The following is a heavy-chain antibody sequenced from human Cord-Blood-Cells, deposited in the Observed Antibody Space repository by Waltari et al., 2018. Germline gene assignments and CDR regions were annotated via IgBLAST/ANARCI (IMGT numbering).Heavy chain of an antibody. V-gene: IGHV4-34*01. J-gene: IGHJ4*02. CDR2: INHSGST. CDR1: GGSFSGYY. D-gene: IGHD6-13*01. CDR3: ARSPGSWYYFDY. Sequence: QVQLQQWGAGLLKPSETLSLTCAVYGGSFSGYYRSWIRQPPGKGLEWIGEINHSGSTNYNPSLKSRVTISVDTSKNQFSLKLSSVTAADTAVYYCARSPGSWYYFDYWGQGTLVTVSS.